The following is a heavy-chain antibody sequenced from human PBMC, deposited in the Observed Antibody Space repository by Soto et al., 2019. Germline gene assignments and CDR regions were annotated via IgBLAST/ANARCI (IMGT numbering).Heavy chain of an antibody. D-gene: IGHD3-9*01. CDR2: INHSGNN. Sequence: ETLSLTCVVSGGSSSTYYYNWIRQSPGKGLEWIGEINHSGNNNYSPSLKSRVTMSLDTSKNQFSLKLTSVTAADTAVYYCARGGSNDWQVAFDIWGQGTMVTVSS. CDR3: ARGGSNDWQVAFDI. J-gene: IGHJ3*02. CDR1: GGSSSTYY. V-gene: IGHV4-34*01.